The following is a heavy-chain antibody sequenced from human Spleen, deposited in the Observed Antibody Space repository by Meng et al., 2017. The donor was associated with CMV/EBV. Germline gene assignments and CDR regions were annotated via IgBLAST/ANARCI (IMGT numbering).Heavy chain of an antibody. J-gene: IGHJ4*02. Sequence: GGSLRLSCVASGFTFTSYEMNWVRQAPGKGLEWVSHISSSGTSIYYADSVKGRFTISRDNAKNSLYLQMNSLRAEDTAVYYCARGGHYYDSSGHRRIDFWGQGTLVTVSS. D-gene: IGHD3-22*01. CDR1: GFTFTSYE. V-gene: IGHV3-48*03. CDR3: ARGGHYYDSSGHRRIDF. CDR2: ISSSGTSI.